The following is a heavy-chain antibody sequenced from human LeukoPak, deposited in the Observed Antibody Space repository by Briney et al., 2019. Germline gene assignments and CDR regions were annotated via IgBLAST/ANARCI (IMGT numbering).Heavy chain of an antibody. J-gene: IGHJ4*02. CDR3: ARDIGNSGFNLDY. CDR2: IWHDGGRK. V-gene: IGHV3-33*01. Sequence: PGRSLRLSCVVSGFTFSTHGFHWVRQAPGKGLEWVSVIWHDGGRKEYADSVRGRFTISRDNSNLYLQMNSLRAEGTAIYYCARDIGNSGFNLDYWGQGTPVTVSS. CDR1: GFTFSTHG. D-gene: IGHD5-12*01.